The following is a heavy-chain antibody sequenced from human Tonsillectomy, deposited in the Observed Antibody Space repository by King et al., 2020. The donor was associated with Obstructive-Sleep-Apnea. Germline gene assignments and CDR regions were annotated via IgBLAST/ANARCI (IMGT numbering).Heavy chain of an antibody. J-gene: IGHJ4*02. CDR1: EFTFRSYW. Sequence: QLVKSGGGLVQPGGSLRLSCVGSEFTFRSYWMSWVRQTPGKGLEWVASVRQDGGENLYVDSVKGRFTISRDNAKNSVYLQMDNLRVEDTAFYYCARGWMYPDYWGQGTLVTVSS. CDR2: VRQDGGEN. CDR3: ARGWMYPDY. D-gene: IGHD2-2*01. V-gene: IGHV3-7*01.